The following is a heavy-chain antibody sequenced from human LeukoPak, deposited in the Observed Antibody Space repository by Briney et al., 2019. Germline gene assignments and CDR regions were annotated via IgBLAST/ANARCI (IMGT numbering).Heavy chain of an antibody. Sequence: GGSLRLSCAASGFTFSSYGMHWVRQAPGKGLEWVAFIRYDGSNKYYADSVKGRFTISRDNSKNTLYLQMNSLRAEDTAVYYCAKKGLAGFSYYYGSGSLDYWGQGTLVTVSS. CDR2: IRYDGSNK. CDR3: AKKGLAGFSYYYGSGSLDY. CDR1: GFTFSSYG. V-gene: IGHV3-30*02. J-gene: IGHJ4*02. D-gene: IGHD3-10*01.